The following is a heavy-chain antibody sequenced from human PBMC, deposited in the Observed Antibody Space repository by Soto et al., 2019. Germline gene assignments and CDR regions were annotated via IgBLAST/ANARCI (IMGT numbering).Heavy chain of an antibody. D-gene: IGHD1-1*01. V-gene: IGHV1-18*01. J-gene: IGHJ4*02. CDR1: GYTFTSYG. CDR2: VSAHNGNT. CDR3: ARGRYGDY. Sequence: QVHLVQSGAEVKKPGASVKVSCKASGYTFTSYGITWVRQAPGQGLEWMGWVSAHNGNTDYAQKLQGRVIVTRDTSTSTAYMEVRSLRSDDTAVYYCARGRYGDYWGQGALVTVSS.